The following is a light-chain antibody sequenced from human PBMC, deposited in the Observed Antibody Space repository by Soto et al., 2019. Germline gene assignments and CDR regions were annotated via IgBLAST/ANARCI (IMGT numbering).Light chain of an antibody. CDR3: QHYNIYSEA. CDR1: QTISSW. V-gene: IGKV1-5*03. J-gene: IGKJ1*01. CDR2: KAS. Sequence: DIQMTQSPSTLSGSVGDRVTITCRASQTISSWLAWYQQKPGKAPKLLIYKASTLKSGVPSRFSGSGSGTEFTLTISSLKPDDFETYYCQHYNIYSEAFAKGTKVEPK.